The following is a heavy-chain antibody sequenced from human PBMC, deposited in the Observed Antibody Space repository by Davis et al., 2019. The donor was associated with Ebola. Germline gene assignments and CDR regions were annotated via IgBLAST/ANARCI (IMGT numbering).Heavy chain of an antibody. V-gene: IGHV1-2*04. D-gene: IGHD3-16*01. CDR2: INPNSGGT. CDR3: ARGLRGQDYYYYMDV. Sequence: ASVKVSCKASGYTFTGYYMHWVRQAPGQGLEWMGWINPNSGGTNYAQKFQGWVTMTRDTSISTAYMELSRLRSDDTAVYYCARGLRGQDYYYYMDVWGKGTTVTVSS. J-gene: IGHJ6*03. CDR1: GYTFTGYY.